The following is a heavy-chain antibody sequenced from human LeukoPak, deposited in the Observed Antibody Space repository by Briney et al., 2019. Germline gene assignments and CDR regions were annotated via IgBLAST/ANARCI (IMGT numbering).Heavy chain of an antibody. V-gene: IGHV5-51*01. CDR2: IYPGDSDT. Sequence: GGSLKISCQGSGYNFSNNWIGWVRQMPGKGLEWMGIIYPGDSDTRYSPSFKDQVTISADKSISTAYLQWDSLKASDTAMYYCVRRLYSSGWNWFDAWGQGTLVTVSS. CDR1: GYNFSNNW. CDR3: VRRLYSSGWNWFDA. J-gene: IGHJ5*02. D-gene: IGHD6-19*01.